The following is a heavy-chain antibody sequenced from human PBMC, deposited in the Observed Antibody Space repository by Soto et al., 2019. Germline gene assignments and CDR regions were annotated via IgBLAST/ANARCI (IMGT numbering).Heavy chain of an antibody. J-gene: IGHJ6*02. CDR1: ASSISIYY. CDR2: IYHSGSS. Sequence: QVHLQESGPGLVKPSETLSLTCAIGASSISIYYWGWIRQPPGKGLEWIGSIYHSGSSYYNPSLKSRVSLSLDTSKGQLSLNLTSVTAADTAVYDCAREDDGAGMDVWGQGTTVIVSS. CDR3: AREDDGAGMDV. D-gene: IGHD1-1*01. V-gene: IGHV4-38-2*02.